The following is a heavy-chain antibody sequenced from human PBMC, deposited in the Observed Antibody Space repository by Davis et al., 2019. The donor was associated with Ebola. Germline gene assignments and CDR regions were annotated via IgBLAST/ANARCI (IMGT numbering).Heavy chain of an antibody. J-gene: IGHJ2*01. Sequence: MPSETLSLTCTVPGGSISSSTYYWGWIRQSPGKGLEWIGTIYYSRSTYYNPSLKSRVTISVDTSKNQFSLKLSSVTAADTAVYYCARRLAVAGADWYFDLWGRGTLVTVSS. CDR3: ARRLAVAGADWYFDL. D-gene: IGHD6-19*01. CDR1: GGSISSSTYY. CDR2: IYYSRST. V-gene: IGHV4-39*01.